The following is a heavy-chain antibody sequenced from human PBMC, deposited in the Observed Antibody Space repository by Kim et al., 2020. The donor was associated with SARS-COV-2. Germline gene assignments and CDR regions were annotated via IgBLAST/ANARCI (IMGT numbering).Heavy chain of an antibody. CDR1: GFTFSSYG. V-gene: IGHV3-30*18. D-gene: IGHD3-22*01. CDR3: AKEKIGYLIDY. J-gene: IGHJ4*02. CDR2: ISYDGSNK. Sequence: GGSLRLSCAASGFTFSSYGMHWVRQAPGKGLEWVAVISYDGSNKYYADSVKGRFTISRDNSKNTLYLQMNSLRAEDTAVYYCAKEKIGYLIDYWGQGTLVTVSS.